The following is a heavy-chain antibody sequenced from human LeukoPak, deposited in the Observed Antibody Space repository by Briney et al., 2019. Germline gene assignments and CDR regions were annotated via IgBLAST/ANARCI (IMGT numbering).Heavy chain of an antibody. J-gene: IGHJ4*02. V-gene: IGHV1-18*01. CDR2: ISGYNGNT. Sequence: ASVKVSCKASGYTFTTYGISWVRQAPGQGLEWMGWISGYNGNTKYAQNFQGRVTMTTDTSTSTAYMELRSLRSDDTAVYYCAREDCSGGSCYSKFDYWGQGTLVTVSS. D-gene: IGHD2-15*01. CDR3: AREDCSGGSCYSKFDY. CDR1: GYTFTTYG.